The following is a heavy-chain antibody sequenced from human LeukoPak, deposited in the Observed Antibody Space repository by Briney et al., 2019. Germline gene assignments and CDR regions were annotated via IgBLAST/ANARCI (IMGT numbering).Heavy chain of an antibody. D-gene: IGHD4-17*01. CDR3: ARDLGDYETGHYYYYGMDV. V-gene: IGHV4-39*07. CDR1: GVPISSRSYF. CDR2: LYFSGTT. Sequence: SETLSLTCSVSGVPISSRSYFWGWIRQPPGKGLEWIGSLYFSGTTYYNPSLKSRVTMSVDTSKNQFSLKLSSVTAADTAVYYCARDLGDYETGHYYYYGMDVWGQGTTVTVSS. J-gene: IGHJ6*02.